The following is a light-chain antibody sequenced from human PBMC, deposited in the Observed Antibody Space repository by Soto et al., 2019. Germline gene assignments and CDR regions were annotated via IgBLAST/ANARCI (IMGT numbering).Light chain of an antibody. CDR2: DAS. J-gene: IGKJ4*01. Sequence: DIQMTQSPSTLSASVGDRVTITCRANQSISDWLAWYQQKPWKAPNLLIYDASNLESGVPSRFSGSGSGTEFTLTISSLQPDDFATYYCQQYNSSPLTFGGGTKMEIK. CDR1: QSISDW. V-gene: IGKV1-5*01. CDR3: QQYNSSPLT.